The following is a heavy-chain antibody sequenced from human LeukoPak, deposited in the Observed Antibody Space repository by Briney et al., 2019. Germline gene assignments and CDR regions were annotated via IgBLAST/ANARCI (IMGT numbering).Heavy chain of an antibody. D-gene: IGHD4-17*01. Sequence: GGSLRLSCAASGLTFSNYNMNWVRQAPGRGLEWVSYISDSSSTIYYADSVKGRFTISRDNAKNSLYLQMNSLRDEDTAVYYCARETVGLDYWGQGTLVTVSS. CDR3: ARETVGLDY. CDR1: GLTFSNYN. V-gene: IGHV3-48*02. J-gene: IGHJ4*02. CDR2: ISDSSSTI.